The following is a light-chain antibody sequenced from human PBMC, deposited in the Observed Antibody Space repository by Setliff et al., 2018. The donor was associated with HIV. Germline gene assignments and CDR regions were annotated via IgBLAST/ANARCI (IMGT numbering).Light chain of an antibody. CDR1: TGTVTSGHL. Sequence: QAVVTQEPSLTVSPGGTVTLTCGSSTGTVTSGHLTYWFQQKPGQAPRTLIWDTTNKHSWTPARFSGSLLGGKAALILSGAQPEDEADYCCFLSYSDIRVFGPGTKVTVL. J-gene: IGLJ1*01. V-gene: IGLV7-46*01. CDR2: DTT. CDR3: FLSYSDIRV.